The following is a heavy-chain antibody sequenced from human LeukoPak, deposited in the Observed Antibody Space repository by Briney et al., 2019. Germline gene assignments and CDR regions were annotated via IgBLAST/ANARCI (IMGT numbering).Heavy chain of an antibody. D-gene: IGHD6-19*01. CDR1: GYSISSGYY. CDR3: ARNLPYSSGSPGDY. CDR2: IYHSGST. Sequence: SETLSLTCTVSGYSISSGYYWSWIRQPPGKGLEWIGYIYHSGSTYYNPSLKSRVTISVDRSKNQFSLKLSSVTAADTAVYYCARNLPYSSGSPGDYWGQGTLVTVSS. V-gene: IGHV4-38-2*02. J-gene: IGHJ4*02.